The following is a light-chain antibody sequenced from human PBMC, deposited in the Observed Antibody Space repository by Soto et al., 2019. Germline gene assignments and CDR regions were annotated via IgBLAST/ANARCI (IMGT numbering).Light chain of an antibody. V-gene: IGLV1-47*02. CDR3: ASWDDILRGV. CDR2: SNS. CDR1: SSNIGRNY. Sequence: QSVLTQPPSASGTPGQTVSISCSGSSSNIGRNYVSWYQQLPGKAPKLLMYSNSQRPSGVPDRFSGSKSGTSASLAISDLRAVDEADYYCASWDDILRGVFGGGTKLTVL. J-gene: IGLJ3*02.